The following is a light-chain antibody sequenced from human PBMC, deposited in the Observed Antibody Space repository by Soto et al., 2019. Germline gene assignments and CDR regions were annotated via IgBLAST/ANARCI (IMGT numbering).Light chain of an antibody. Sequence: DIQMTQSPSTLSASVGDRVTITCRASQGISNYLACFQQKPGKIPNLLIYAASTLQSGVPSRFSGSGSGTNFTLTISSLQPEDVATYYCQKYNSAPRTFGQGTKLEIK. V-gene: IGKV1-27*01. J-gene: IGKJ2*01. CDR3: QKYNSAPRT. CDR2: AAS. CDR1: QGISNY.